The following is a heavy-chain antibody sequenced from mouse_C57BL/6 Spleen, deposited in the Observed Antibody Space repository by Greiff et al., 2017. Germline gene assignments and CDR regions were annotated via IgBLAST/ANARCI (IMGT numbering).Heavy chain of an antibody. CDR1: GFTFSDYG. D-gene: IGHD3-3*01. CDR3: ARLEGPGY. J-gene: IGHJ2*01. Sequence: EVKLMASGGGLVKPGGSLKLSCAASGFTFSDYGMHWVRQAPEKGLEWVAYISSGSSTIYYADTVKGRFTISRDNAKNSLFLQMTSLRSEDTAMYYCARLEGPGYWGQGTTLTVSS. V-gene: IGHV5-17*01. CDR2: ISSGSSTI.